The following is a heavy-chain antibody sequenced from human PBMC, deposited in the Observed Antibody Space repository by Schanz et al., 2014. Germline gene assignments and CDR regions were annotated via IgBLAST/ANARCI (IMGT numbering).Heavy chain of an antibody. D-gene: IGHD3-10*01. Sequence: EVQLVESGGGLVQPGGSLRFSCAASGFTFSSYAMSWVRQAPGKGLEWVSAISGSGGSTYYADSVKGRFTISRDNSKNTLYLQMNSLRAEDTAVYYCRLWCGELYYGMDVWGQGTTVTVSS. CDR3: RLWCGELYYGMDV. J-gene: IGHJ6*02. CDR2: ISGSGGST. CDR1: GFTFSSYA. V-gene: IGHV3-23*04.